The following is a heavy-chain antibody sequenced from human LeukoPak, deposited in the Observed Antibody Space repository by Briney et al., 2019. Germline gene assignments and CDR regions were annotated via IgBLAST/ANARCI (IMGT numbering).Heavy chain of an antibody. CDR3: ARDWRSYGGPQGGYFDY. D-gene: IGHD4/OR15-4a*01. CDR1: GGTFSSYA. CDR2: IIPIFGTA. J-gene: IGHJ4*02. Sequence: SVKVSCKASGGTFSSYAISWVRQAPGQGLEWMGGIIPIFGTANYAQKFQGRVTITTDESTSTAYMELSSLRSEDTAVYYCARDWRSYGGPQGGYFDYWGQGTLVTVSS. V-gene: IGHV1-69*05.